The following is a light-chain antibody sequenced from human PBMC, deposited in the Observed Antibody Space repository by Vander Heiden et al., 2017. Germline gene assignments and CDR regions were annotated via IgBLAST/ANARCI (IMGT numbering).Light chain of an antibody. CDR2: GIS. CDR3: QSYDSSLSGSDGV. Sequence: QSVLTPPPSLPGAPGPRVTISCSRSSSNTWAGYAVHWYHQLPGTAPKLLIYGISNRPSGVPDRFSGSKAGTSATLAITGLQAEDEADYYCQSYDSSLSGSDGVFGGGTKLTVL. V-gene: IGLV1-40*01. J-gene: IGLJ2*01. CDR1: SSNTWAGYA.